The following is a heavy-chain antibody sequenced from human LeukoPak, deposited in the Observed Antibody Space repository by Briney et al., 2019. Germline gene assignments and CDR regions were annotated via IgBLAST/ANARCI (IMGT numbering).Heavy chain of an antibody. D-gene: IGHD4-17*01. CDR2: IWYDGSNK. CDR3: VKGWGIYGDSNFDY. Sequence: GGSLRLSCAASGFTFSSYGMHWVRQAPGKGLEWVAVIWYDGSNKYYADSVKGRFTISRDNSKNTLCLQMNSLRAEDTAVYYCVKGWGIYGDSNFDYWGEGTLVTVSS. V-gene: IGHV3-33*06. J-gene: IGHJ4*02. CDR1: GFTFSSYG.